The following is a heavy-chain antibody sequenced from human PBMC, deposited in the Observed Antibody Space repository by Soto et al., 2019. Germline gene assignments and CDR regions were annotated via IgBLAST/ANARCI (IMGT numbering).Heavy chain of an antibody. CDR3: ARDGGITMVRGVMPRFDP. V-gene: IGHV1-69*01. Sequence: QGQLVQSGAEVKKPGSSVKVSCKDSGGTFSSYAISWVRQAPGQGLECMGGIIPIFGKANYAQKFQGRVTITADESTSTAYMELSSLRSEDTAVSYCARDGGITMVRGVMPRFDPWGQGTLVTVSS. J-gene: IGHJ5*02. D-gene: IGHD3-10*01. CDR1: GGTFSSYA. CDR2: IIPIFGKA.